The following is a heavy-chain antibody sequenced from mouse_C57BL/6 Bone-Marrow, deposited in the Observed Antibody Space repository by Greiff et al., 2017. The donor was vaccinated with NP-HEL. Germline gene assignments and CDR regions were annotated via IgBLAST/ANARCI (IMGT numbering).Heavy chain of an antibody. D-gene: IGHD1-1*01. J-gene: IGHJ1*03. CDR3: AYGSSYRYFDV. Sequence: QVQLQQPGAELVMPGASVKLSCKASGYTFTSYWMHWVKQRPGQGLEWIGEIDPSDSYTNYNQKFKGKFTLTVDKSSSTAYMQLSSLTSEDSAVYYCAYGSSYRYFDVWGTGTTVTVSS. CDR1: GYTFTSYW. V-gene: IGHV1-69*01. CDR2: IDPSDSYT.